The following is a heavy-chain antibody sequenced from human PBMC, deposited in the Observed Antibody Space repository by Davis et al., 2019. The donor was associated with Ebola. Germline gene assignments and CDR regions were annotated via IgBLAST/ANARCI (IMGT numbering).Heavy chain of an antibody. V-gene: IGHV3-21*01. J-gene: IGHJ4*02. CDR1: GFTFSSYS. D-gene: IGHD3-9*01. Sequence: GESLKISCAASGFTFSSYSMNWVRQAPGKGLEWVSSISSSSSYIYYADSVKGRFTISRGNAKNTLYLQMNSLRAEDTAVYYCARARWLSLYYFDYWGQGTLVTVSS. CDR2: ISSSSSYI. CDR3: ARARWLSLYYFDY.